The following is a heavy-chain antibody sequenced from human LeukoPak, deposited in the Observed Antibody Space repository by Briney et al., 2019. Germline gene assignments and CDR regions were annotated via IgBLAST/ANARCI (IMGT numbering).Heavy chain of an antibody. Sequence: GGSLRLSCAASGFTFSSYWMSWVRQAPGKGLEWVANIKQDGSEKYYVDSVKGRFTISRDNAKNSLYLQMNSLGAEDTAVYYCARSLGQWLTNFDYWGQGTLVTVSS. V-gene: IGHV3-7*01. CDR3: ARSLGQWLTNFDY. D-gene: IGHD6-19*01. CDR1: GFTFSSYW. J-gene: IGHJ4*02. CDR2: IKQDGSEK.